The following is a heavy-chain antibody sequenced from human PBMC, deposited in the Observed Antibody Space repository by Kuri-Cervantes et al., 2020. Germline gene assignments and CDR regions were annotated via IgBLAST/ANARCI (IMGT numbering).Heavy chain of an antibody. CDR1: GFTFSSYG. Sequence: GGSLRLSCAASGFTFSSYGMHWVRQAPGKGLEWVAVIWYDGSNKYYADSVKGRFTISRDNAKNSLYLQMNSLRAEDTALYYCARGGNRYANYWGQGTLVTVSS. J-gene: IGHJ4*02. V-gene: IGHV3-33*01. D-gene: IGHD5-18*01. CDR2: IWYDGSNK. CDR3: ARGGNRYANY.